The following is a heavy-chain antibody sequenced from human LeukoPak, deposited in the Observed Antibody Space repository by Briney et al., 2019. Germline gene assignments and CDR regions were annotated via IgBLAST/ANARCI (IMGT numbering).Heavy chain of an antibody. Sequence: GRSLRLSCAATGFTFSNYAIHWGRQAPGKGLEWVAFISDDGSRQHYADSVKGRFTISRDNSKNTLNLQMNSLRAEDTAAYYCVKDRTGTYTLDYWGQGTLVTVSS. CDR3: VKDRTGTYTLDY. D-gene: IGHD3-10*01. CDR1: GFTFSNYA. V-gene: IGHV3-30-3*01. J-gene: IGHJ4*02. CDR2: ISDDGSRQ.